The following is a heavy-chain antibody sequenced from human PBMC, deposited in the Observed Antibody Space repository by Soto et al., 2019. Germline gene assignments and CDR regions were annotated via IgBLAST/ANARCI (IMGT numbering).Heavy chain of an antibody. Sequence: ASVKVFCKASGYTFTSYDINWVRQATGQGLEWMGWMNPNSGNTGYAQKFQGRVTMTRNTSISTAYMELSSLRSEDTAVYYCARGLKRSGSSDYWGQGTLVTVSS. CDR1: GYTFTSYD. V-gene: IGHV1-8*01. J-gene: IGHJ4*02. CDR3: ARGLKRSGSSDY. CDR2: MNPNSGNT. D-gene: IGHD1-26*01.